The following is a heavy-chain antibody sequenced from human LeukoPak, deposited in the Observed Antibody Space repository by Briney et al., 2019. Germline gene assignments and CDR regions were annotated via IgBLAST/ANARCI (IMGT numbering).Heavy chain of an antibody. CDR3: ARSLGNYYYYSMDV. V-gene: IGHV4-59*08. CDR1: GGSISSYY. Sequence: SETLSLTCTVSGGSISSYYWSWIRQPPGKGLGRSGYIYYTGSTNSNPSLKSRVPMSVDTSKDQFSLKLSSVTAADTAVYYCARSLGNYYYYSMDVWGQGTTVTVSS. CDR2: IYYTGST. D-gene: IGHD7-27*01. J-gene: IGHJ6*02.